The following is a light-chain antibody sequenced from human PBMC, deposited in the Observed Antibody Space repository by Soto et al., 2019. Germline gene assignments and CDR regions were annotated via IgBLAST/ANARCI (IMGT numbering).Light chain of an antibody. CDR3: QQYNNWPRT. CDR1: QSVSSN. J-gene: IGKJ1*01. V-gene: IGKV3-15*01. CDR2: GAS. Sequence: EIGLTQSPGSLSLSPGERATLSCRASQSVSSNLVWYQQKPGQAPRLLIYGASTRATGIPARFSGSGSGTDFTLTISSLQSEDFAVYYCQQYNNWPRTFGQGTKVDIK.